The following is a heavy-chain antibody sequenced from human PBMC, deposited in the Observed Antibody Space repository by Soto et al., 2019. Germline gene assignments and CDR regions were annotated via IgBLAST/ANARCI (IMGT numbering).Heavy chain of an antibody. J-gene: IGHJ4*02. V-gene: IGHV3-23*01. D-gene: IGHD3-10*01. CDR1: GFTFSTFA. CDR2: ISGSGGIT. CDR3: AKKVNSGPGSQYFDY. Sequence: EVQLLESGGGLVQPGGSLRLSCAASGFTFSTFAMGWVRQAPGRGLEWVSAISGSGGITSYADSVKGRFTISRDNSKNTLYLQMNSLRAEDTAIYYCAKKVNSGPGSQYFDYWGQGTLVTVSS.